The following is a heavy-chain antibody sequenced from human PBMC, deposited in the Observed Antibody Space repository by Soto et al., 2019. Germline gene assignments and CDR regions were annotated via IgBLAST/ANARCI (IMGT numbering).Heavy chain of an antibody. CDR3: ARLAEYCNGIKCYSNFDL. CDR1: GYYFTNFD. V-gene: IGHV1-8*01. CDR2: MNPSSGET. D-gene: IGHD2-15*01. Sequence: XSVKVSCNTSGYYFTNFDINWVRRAPGRGLVWMGWMNPSSGETGSAQNFQGRVTMTRDISTRTFFMQLTSLRSEDTAIYYCARLAEYCNGIKCYSNFDLWGRGTQVTVSS. J-gene: IGHJ4*01.